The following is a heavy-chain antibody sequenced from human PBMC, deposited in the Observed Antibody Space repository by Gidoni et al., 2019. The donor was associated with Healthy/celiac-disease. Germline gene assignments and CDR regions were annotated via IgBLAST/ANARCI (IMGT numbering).Heavy chain of an antibody. CDR1: GFTFRSYV. CDR3: ARGLYCSGGSCYSRPFDY. Sequence: QVHLVESGGGVVQPGRSLRLSCAASGFTFRSYVMHWVRQAPGKGLEWVAVIWYDGSNKYYADSVKGRFTISRDNSKNTLYLQMNSLRAEDTAVDYCARGLYCSGGSCYSRPFDYWGQGTLVTVSS. CDR2: IWYDGSNK. J-gene: IGHJ4*02. D-gene: IGHD2-15*01. V-gene: IGHV3-33*01.